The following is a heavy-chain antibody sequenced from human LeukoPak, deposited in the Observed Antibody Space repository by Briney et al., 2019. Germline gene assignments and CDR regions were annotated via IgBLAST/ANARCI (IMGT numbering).Heavy chain of an antibody. D-gene: IGHD3-10*01. V-gene: IGHV4-30-4*02. CDR1: GGSISSGDYY. CDR3: AREGAYGSGSYPFDY. Sequence: SETLSLTCTVSGGSISSGDYYWSWLRQPPGKVLEWNGYIYYSESTYYIPSLKSRVTISVDTSKSQFSLKLSSVTAADTAVYYCAREGAYGSGSYPFDYWGQGTLVTVSS. J-gene: IGHJ4*02. CDR2: IYYSEST.